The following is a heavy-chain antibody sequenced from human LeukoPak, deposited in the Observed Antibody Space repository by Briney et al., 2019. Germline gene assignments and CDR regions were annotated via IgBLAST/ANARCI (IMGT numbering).Heavy chain of an antibody. V-gene: IGHV3-33*06. Sequence: GGSLRLSCAASGLTFSSYGMHWVRQAPGKGLEWVAVIWYDGSNKYYADSVKGRFTISRDNSKNTLYLQMNSLRAEDTAVYYCAKGRGIAARPGIAGSWGQGTLVTVSS. CDR1: GLTFSSYG. CDR3: AKGRGIAARPGIAGS. D-gene: IGHD6-6*01. CDR2: IWYDGSNK. J-gene: IGHJ4*02.